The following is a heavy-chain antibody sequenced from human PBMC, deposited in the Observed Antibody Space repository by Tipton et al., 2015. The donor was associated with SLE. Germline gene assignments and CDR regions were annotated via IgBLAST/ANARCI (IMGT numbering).Heavy chain of an antibody. J-gene: IGHJ3*02. CDR1: GGSISTSSYY. Sequence: TLSLTCTVSGGSISTSSYYWAWIRQPSGKGLECIGNINYSGTTSYNPSLKGRVTMSVDTSQNQFSLTLRSVTAADTAIYYCARWNFVTMTGGFDIWGQGTMVTVSS. V-gene: IGHV4-39*07. CDR2: INYSGTT. CDR3: ARWNFVTMTGGFDI. D-gene: IGHD1-7*01.